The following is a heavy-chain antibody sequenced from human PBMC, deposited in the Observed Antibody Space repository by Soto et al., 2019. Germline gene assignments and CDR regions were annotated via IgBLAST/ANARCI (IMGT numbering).Heavy chain of an antibody. CDR3: ARHYYGGEWLRVMKSREFTANWFDP. V-gene: IGHV4-39*01. J-gene: IGHJ5*02. D-gene: IGHD5-12*01. CDR1: GGSISSSSYY. Sequence: QLQLQESGPGLVKPSETLSLTCTVSGGSISSSSYYWGWIRQPPGKGLEWIGSIYYSGSTYYNPSLKSRVTISVDTSKNQFSLKLSSVTAADTAVYYCARHYYGGEWLRVMKSREFTANWFDPWGQGTLVTVSS. CDR2: IYYSGST.